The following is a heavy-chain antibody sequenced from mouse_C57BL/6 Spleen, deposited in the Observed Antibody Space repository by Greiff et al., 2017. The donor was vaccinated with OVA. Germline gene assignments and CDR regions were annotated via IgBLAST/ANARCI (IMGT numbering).Heavy chain of an antibody. V-gene: IGHV1-4*01. CDR1: GYTFTSYT. CDR2: INPSSGYT. CDR3: ARSDYGMDY. J-gene: IGHJ4*01. Sequence: VMLQQSGAELARPGASVKMSCKASGYTFTSYTMHWVKQRPGQGLEWIGYINPSSGYTKYNQKFKDTATLTADKSSSTAYMQLSSLTSEDSAVYYCARSDYGMDYWGQGTSVTVSS. D-gene: IGHD1-1*01.